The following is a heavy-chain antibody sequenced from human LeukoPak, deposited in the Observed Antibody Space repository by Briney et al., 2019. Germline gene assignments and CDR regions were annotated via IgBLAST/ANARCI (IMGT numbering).Heavy chain of an antibody. D-gene: IGHD1-26*01. Sequence: GGSLRLSCAASGFTFTNSWMAWVRQAPGKGLEWVANIKQDGSTKHYVDSLKGRSTISRDNPKNSLYLQMNNLRADDTAVYYCTRDTDGSLDYWGQGILVTVAS. CDR2: IKQDGSTK. CDR1: GFTFTNSW. CDR3: TRDTDGSLDY. J-gene: IGHJ4*02. V-gene: IGHV3-7*01.